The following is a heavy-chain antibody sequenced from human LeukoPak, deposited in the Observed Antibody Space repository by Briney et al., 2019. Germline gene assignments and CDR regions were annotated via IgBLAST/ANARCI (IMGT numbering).Heavy chain of an antibody. Sequence: PGGSLRLSCAASGFTFSSYGMHWVRQAPGKGLEWVANIKQDGSEKYFVNSMKGRFTISRDNAETSLYLQMNSLRVEDTAVYYCARIGYSSSSFDYWGQGTLVTVSS. CDR2: IKQDGSEK. J-gene: IGHJ4*02. CDR1: GFTFSSYG. CDR3: ARIGYSSSSFDY. D-gene: IGHD6-6*01. V-gene: IGHV3-7*01.